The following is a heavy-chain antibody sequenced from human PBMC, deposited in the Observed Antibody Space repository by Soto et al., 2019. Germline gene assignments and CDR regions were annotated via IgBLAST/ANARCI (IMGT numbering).Heavy chain of an antibody. Sequence: SCKASGYTFTSYGMHWVRQAPGKGLEWVAVISYDGSNKYYADSVKGRFTISRDSSKNTLSLQTNSLRAEDTAVYYCARGYNILDYWGQGTLVTVSS. V-gene: IGHV3-30*03. D-gene: IGHD5-12*01. CDR2: ISYDGSNK. CDR1: GYTFTSYG. J-gene: IGHJ4*02. CDR3: ARGYNILDY.